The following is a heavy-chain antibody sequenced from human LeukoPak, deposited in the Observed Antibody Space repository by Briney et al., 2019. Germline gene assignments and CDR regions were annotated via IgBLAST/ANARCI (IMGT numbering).Heavy chain of an antibody. V-gene: IGHV1-2*02. Sequence: ASVKASCKASGYTFSDFYIHWVRQAPGQGLEYVGWITPKSGDTYSPQRFQGRVTMTRDASISTAYMELSSLRSDDTAVYFCARVRLADERAWAYWGQGTLVTVSS. D-gene: IGHD3-3*02. J-gene: IGHJ4*02. CDR1: GYTFSDFY. CDR2: ITPKSGDT. CDR3: ARVRLADERAWAY.